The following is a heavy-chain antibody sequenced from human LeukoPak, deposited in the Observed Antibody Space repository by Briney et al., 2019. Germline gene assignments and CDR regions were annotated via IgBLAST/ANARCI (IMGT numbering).Heavy chain of an antibody. V-gene: IGHV4-59*08. CDR3: ARVGHLAAAGTYGY. D-gene: IGHD6-13*01. CDR2: IFYSGSP. Sequence: SETLSLTCTVSGGSISSYYWSWIRQPPGKGLEWIGNIFYSGSPNYNPSLKSRVTISFDTSKNQFSLKLSSVTDEDTAVYYCARVGHLAAAGTYGYWGQGTLVTVSS. CDR1: GGSISSYY. J-gene: IGHJ4*02.